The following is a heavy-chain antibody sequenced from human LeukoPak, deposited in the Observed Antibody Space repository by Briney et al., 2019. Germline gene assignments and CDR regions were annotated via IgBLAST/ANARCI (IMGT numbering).Heavy chain of an antibody. J-gene: IGHJ4*02. CDR1: GGSISSYY. Sequence: SETLSLTCTVSGGSISSYYWSWLRQPPGKGVEWVGYIYYSVTTNSNPSLKSRVTISVDTSNTQFSLNLSSVTAADTAVYYCARVIPGQWLVPSVFDYWGQGTLVTVSS. CDR3: ARVIPGQWLVPSVFDY. D-gene: IGHD6-19*01. CDR2: IYYSVTT. V-gene: IGHV4-59*01.